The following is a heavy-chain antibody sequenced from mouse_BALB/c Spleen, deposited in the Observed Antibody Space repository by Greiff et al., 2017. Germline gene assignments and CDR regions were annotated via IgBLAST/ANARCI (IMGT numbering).Heavy chain of an antibody. J-gene: IGHJ4*01. CDR1: GYSFTSYW. CDR3: TRGGYYAMDY. CDR2: IYPGNSDT. V-gene: IGHV1-5*01. Sequence: EVQLQQSGTVLARPGASVKMSCKASGYSFTSYWMHWVKQRPGQGLEWIGAIYPGNSDTSYNQKFKGKANLTAVTSASTAYMELSSLTNEDSAVYYCTRGGYYAMDYWGQGTSVTVSS.